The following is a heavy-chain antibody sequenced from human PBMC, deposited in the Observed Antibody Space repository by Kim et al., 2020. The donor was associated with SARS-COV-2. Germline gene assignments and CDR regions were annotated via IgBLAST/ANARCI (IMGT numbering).Heavy chain of an antibody. J-gene: IGHJ6*02. Sequence: SETLSLTCTVSGGSISSYYWSWIRQPPGKGLEWIGYIYYSGSTNYNPSLKSRVTISVDTSKNQFSLKLSSVTAADTAVYYCARDSGYSYGYHYYYYGMDVWGQGTTVTVSS. CDR2: IYYSGST. CDR1: GGSISSYY. D-gene: IGHD5-18*01. V-gene: IGHV4-59*13. CDR3: ARDSGYSYGYHYYYYGMDV.